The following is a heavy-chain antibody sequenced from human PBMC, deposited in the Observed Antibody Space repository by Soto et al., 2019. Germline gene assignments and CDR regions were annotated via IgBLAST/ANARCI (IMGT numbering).Heavy chain of an antibody. V-gene: IGHV3-53*01. D-gene: IGHD1-1*01. CDR1: GFNVSNNY. Sequence: GGSLRLSCAAPGFNVSNNYMTWFRQAPGKGLEWVSIIYTGGSTYYGESVKGRSTISRDSSKNTVFLQVNSLRGEDTAVYYCARATRYFGSFDAWGQGTLVTVSS. CDR3: ARATRYFGSFDA. CDR2: IYTGGST. J-gene: IGHJ4*02.